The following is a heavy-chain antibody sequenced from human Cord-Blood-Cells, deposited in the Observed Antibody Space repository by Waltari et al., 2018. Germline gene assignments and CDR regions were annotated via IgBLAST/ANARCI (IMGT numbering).Heavy chain of an antibody. D-gene: IGHD2-15*01. CDR1: GYTFTGYY. V-gene: IGHV1-2*02. Sequence: QVQLVQSGAEVKKPGASVKVSCKASGYTFTGYYMHWVRQAPGQGLEWMGWTNPDRGGTNQTQKVQGRVTMTRDTSISTAYMERSRLRSDDTAVYYCARSRRQGWYYFDYWGQGTLVTVSS. J-gene: IGHJ4*02. CDR2: TNPDRGGT. CDR3: ARSRRQGWYYFDY.